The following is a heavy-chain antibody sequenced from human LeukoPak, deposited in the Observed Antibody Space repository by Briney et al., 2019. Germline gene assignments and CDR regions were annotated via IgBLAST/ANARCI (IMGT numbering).Heavy chain of an antibody. Sequence: GGSLRLSCAASGFTFSSCAMHWVRQAPGKGLEWVAVISYDGSNKYYADSVKGRFTISRDNSKNTLYLQMNSLRAEDTAVYYCARDGLGSYFAYWGQGTLVTVSS. J-gene: IGHJ4*02. CDR1: GFTFSSCA. CDR2: ISYDGSNK. D-gene: IGHD3-10*01. V-gene: IGHV3-30-3*01. CDR3: ARDGLGSYFAY.